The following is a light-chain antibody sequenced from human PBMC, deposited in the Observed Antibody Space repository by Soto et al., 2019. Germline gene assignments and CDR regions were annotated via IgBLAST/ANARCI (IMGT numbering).Light chain of an antibody. J-gene: IGKJ2*01. CDR1: QGVSSR. CDR2: LTS. V-gene: IGKV1-12*01. CDR3: QQANSFPYT. Sequence: DTQMTQSPSSVSASVGDRVTITCRTSQGVSSRLAWYQQKPGKAPKLLVYLTSNLQSGVTSRFSGSGSGTDFTLTISSLQPEDSATYYCQQANSFPYTFGQGTKLEIK.